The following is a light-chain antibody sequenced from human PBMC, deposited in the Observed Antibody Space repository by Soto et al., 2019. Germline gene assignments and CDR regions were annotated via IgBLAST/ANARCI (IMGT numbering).Light chain of an antibody. CDR3: SSYTSSSTLV. CDR1: SRVYGGYNY. V-gene: IGLV2-14*01. CDR2: DVS. J-gene: IGLJ1*01. Sequence: SPTQPAPLSGASGPSVTPSRPGNSRVYGGYNYASWYQQHPGKVPKLMIYDVSNRPSGVSNRFSGSKSGNTASLTISGLQAEDEADYYCSSYTSSSTLVFGTGTKVTVL.